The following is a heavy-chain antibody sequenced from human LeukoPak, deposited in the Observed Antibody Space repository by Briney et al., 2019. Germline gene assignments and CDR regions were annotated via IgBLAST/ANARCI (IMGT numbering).Heavy chain of an antibody. D-gene: IGHD5-18*01. J-gene: IGHJ5*02. Sequence: GGSLRLSCAASGFTFDDYAMHWVRQAPGKGLEWVSGISWNSGSIGYADSVKGRFTISRDNAKNSLYLQTNSLKAEDTAVYYCAREGYSYGPNGFDPWGQGTLVTVSS. V-gene: IGHV3-9*01. CDR1: GFTFDDYA. CDR2: ISWNSGSI. CDR3: AREGYSYGPNGFDP.